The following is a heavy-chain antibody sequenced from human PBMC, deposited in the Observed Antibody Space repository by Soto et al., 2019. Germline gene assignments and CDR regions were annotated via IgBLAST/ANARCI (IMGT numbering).Heavy chain of an antibody. CDR2: INTYNGNT. Sequence: ASVKVSCKASGYTFTRYGIGWARQAPGQGLEWMGWINTYNGNTNYAQNVQGRVTLTTDTSTSTAYMELRSLRSNDTAIYYCAMVDVYVTPSPQDVWGQGATVTVSS. D-gene: IGHD3-16*01. CDR1: GYTFTRYG. J-gene: IGHJ6*02. CDR3: AMVDVYVTPSPQDV. V-gene: IGHV1-18*01.